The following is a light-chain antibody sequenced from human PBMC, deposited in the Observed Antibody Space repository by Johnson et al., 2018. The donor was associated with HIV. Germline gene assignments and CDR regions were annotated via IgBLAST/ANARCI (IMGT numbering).Light chain of an antibody. CDR3: GTWDSSLSAPYI. CDR2: ENN. V-gene: IGLV1-51*02. J-gene: IGLJ1*01. CDR1: SSNIGNNY. Sequence: QSVLTQPPSMSAAPGQKVTISCSGSSSNIGNNYVSWYQQLPGTAPKLLIFENNKRPTGITDRFSGSKSGTSATLGITGLQTGDEADYYCGTWDSSLSAPYILGTGTKVTVL.